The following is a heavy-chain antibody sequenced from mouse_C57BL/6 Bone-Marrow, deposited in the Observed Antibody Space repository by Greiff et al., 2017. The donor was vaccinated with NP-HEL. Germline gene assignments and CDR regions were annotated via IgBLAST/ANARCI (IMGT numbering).Heavy chain of an antibody. J-gene: IGHJ2*01. CDR1: GYTFTDYE. V-gene: IGHV1-15*01. CDR3: TRELGRNY. D-gene: IGHD4-1*01. Sequence: QVQLKQSGAELVRPGASVTLSCKASGYTFTDYEMHWVKQTPVLGLEWIGAIDPETGGTAYNQKFKGKAILTADKSSSTAYMELRSLTSEDSAVYYCTRELGRNYWGQGTTLTVSS. CDR2: IDPETGGT.